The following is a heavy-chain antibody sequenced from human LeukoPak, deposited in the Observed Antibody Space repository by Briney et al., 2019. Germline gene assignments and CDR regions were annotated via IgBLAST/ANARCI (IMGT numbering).Heavy chain of an antibody. Sequence: SETLSLTCTVSGDSITNYFWSWIRQPPGKGLEWIGYIYYTGSTNYEPSLRSRVTISVDTSTNQFSLRLRSLTAADTAVYYCARGRVAYSAYYFDYWGQGTLVTVSS. CDR1: GDSITNYF. V-gene: IGHV4-59*01. CDR2: IYYTGST. J-gene: IGHJ4*02. CDR3: ARGRVAYSAYYFDY. D-gene: IGHD2-15*01.